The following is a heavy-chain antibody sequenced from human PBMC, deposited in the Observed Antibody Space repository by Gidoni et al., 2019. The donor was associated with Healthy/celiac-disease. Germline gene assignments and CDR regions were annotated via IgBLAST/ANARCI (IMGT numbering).Heavy chain of an antibody. CDR2: IKSKTDGGTT. CDR1: GFTFSNAW. Sequence: EVQLVESGGGLVKPGGSLRLSCAASGFTFSNAWMNWVRQAPGKGLEWVGRIKSKTDGGTTDYAAPVKGRFTISRDDSKNTLYLQMNSLKTEDTAVYYCTTSSPVKIVGATGYWGQGTLVTVSS. D-gene: IGHD1-26*01. J-gene: IGHJ4*02. V-gene: IGHV3-15*07. CDR3: TTSSPVKIVGATGY.